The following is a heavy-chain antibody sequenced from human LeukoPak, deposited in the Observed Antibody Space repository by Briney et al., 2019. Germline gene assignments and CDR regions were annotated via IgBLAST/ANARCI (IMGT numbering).Heavy chain of an antibody. Sequence: GGSLRLSCVAPGFTFSSYWMSWVRQAPGKGLEWVANIKQDGSEKYYVDSVRGRFTISRDNVKNSLYLQMNSLRAEDTAVYYCARGGKFYYDSSGYPGDYWGQGTLVTVSS. CDR2: IKQDGSEK. V-gene: IGHV3-7*01. D-gene: IGHD3-22*01. J-gene: IGHJ4*02. CDR1: GFTFSSYW. CDR3: ARGGKFYYDSSGYPGDY.